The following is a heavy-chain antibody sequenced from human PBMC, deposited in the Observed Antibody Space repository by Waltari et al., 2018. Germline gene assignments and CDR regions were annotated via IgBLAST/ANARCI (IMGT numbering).Heavy chain of an antibody. CDR2: IIPIFGTS. CDR1: GGTFSSYA. CDR3: ARDYGDYFNWFDP. D-gene: IGHD4-17*01. V-gene: IGHV1-69*13. Sequence: QVQLVQSGAEVKKPGSSVKVSFKASGGTFSSYAISWVRQAPGQGLEWMGGIIPIFGTSNDAQKFQGRVTITADESTSTAYMELSSLRSEDTAVYYCARDYGDYFNWFDPWGQGTLVTVSS. J-gene: IGHJ5*02.